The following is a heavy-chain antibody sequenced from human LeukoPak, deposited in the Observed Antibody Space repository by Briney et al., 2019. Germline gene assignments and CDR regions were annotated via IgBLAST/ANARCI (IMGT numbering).Heavy chain of an antibody. CDR2: IYPGDSDT. J-gene: IGHJ4*02. D-gene: IGHD6-13*01. V-gene: IGHV5-51*01. Sequence: GESLKTSCKGSGYSFTSYWIGWVRQMPGKGLEWMGIIYPGDSDTRYSPSFQGQVTISADKSISTAYLQWSSLKASDTAMYYCARSSGYSSSWYEPYFDYWGQGTLVTVSS. CDR1: GYSFTSYW. CDR3: ARSSGYSSSWYEPYFDY.